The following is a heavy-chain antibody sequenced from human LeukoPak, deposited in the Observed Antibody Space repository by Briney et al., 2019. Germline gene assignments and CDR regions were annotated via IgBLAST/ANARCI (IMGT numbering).Heavy chain of an antibody. CDR1: GYSFTSYW. V-gene: IGHV5-51*01. J-gene: IGHJ4*02. CDR3: ARPQGHGSELYYFDY. Sequence: GESLKISCKGSGYSFTSYWIGWVRQMPGKGLEWMGIIYPGDSDARYSPSFQGQVTISADKSISTAYLQWSSLKASDTAMYYCARPQGHGSELYYFDYWGQGTLVTVSS. CDR2: IYPGDSDA. D-gene: IGHD3-10*01.